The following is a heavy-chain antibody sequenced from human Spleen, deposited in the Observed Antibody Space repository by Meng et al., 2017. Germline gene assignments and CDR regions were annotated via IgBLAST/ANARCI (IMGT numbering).Heavy chain of an antibody. D-gene: IGHD3-16*02. CDR1: GFTFSTYD. CDR3: ATEFDYVWGTYRPYHFDH. V-gene: IGHV3-23*01. J-gene: IGHJ4*02. Sequence: GESLKISCAASGFTFSTYDMAWVRQAPGKGLEWVSVISGSGRGTYYADSVKGRFTISRDNSKNTLSLQMGSLRAGDTAIYYCATEFDYVWGTYRPYHFDHWGQGTLVTVSS. CDR2: ISGSGRGT.